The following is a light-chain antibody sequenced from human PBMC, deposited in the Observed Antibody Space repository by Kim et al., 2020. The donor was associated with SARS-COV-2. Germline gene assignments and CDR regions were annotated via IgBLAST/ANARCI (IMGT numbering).Light chain of an antibody. Sequence: GSVGDSVTITCPASQSINNDLAWYQQKTEKVPKVLIYAASALQSGVPSRFSGSGSGTDFTLTISSLQPEDVGTYYCQKYSGAPWTFGQGTKVDI. CDR3: QKYSGAPWT. CDR1: QSINND. V-gene: IGKV1-27*01. J-gene: IGKJ1*01. CDR2: AAS.